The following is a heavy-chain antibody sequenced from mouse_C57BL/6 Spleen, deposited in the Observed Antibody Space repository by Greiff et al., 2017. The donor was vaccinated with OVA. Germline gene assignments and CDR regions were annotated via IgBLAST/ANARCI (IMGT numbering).Heavy chain of an antibody. CDR1: GFTFSDYG. J-gene: IGHJ1*03. CDR3: GRPNYYGSSYDGYFEG. V-gene: IGHV5-17*01. CDR2: ISSGSSTI. D-gene: IGHD1-1*01. Sequence: EVQLVESGGGLVKPGGSLKLSCAASGFTFSDYGMHWVRQAPEKGLEWVAYISSGSSTIYYADTVKGRFTISRDNAKNTLFLQMTSLRSEDTATYYCGRPNYYGSSYDGYFEGWGTGTTVTASS.